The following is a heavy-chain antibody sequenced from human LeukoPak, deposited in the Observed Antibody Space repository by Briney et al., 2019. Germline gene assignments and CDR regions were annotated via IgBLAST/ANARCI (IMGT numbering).Heavy chain of an antibody. CDR3: ARCASAVPAAVAY. V-gene: IGHV3-23*01. CDR1: GFTFSSNA. Sequence: GGSLRLSCAVSGFTFSSNALSWVRQAPGKGLEWVSAIGGGGGSSGGSTYYADSVKGRFTISKDNSKNTLYLQMSSLRAEDTAVYYCARCASAVPAAVAYWGQGTLVTVSS. CDR2: IGGGGGSSGGST. J-gene: IGHJ4*02. D-gene: IGHD2-2*01.